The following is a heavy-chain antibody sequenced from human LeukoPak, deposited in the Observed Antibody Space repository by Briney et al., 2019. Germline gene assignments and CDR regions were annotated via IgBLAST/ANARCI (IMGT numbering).Heavy chain of an antibody. CDR3: AKRGVVIRVILVGFHKEAYYFDS. J-gene: IGHJ4*02. CDR1: GFTFDDYA. V-gene: IGHV3-9*01. D-gene: IGHD3-22*01. CDR2: ISWNSGST. Sequence: GGSLRLSCAASGFTFDDYAMHWVRQAPGKGLEWVSGISWNSGSTYYADSVKGRFTISRDNSKDTLYLQMISLRAEDTAVYFCAKRGVVIRVILVGFHKEAYYFDSWGQGALVTVSS.